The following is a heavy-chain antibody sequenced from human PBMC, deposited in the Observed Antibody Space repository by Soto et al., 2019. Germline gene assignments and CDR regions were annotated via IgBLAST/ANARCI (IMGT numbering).Heavy chain of an antibody. J-gene: IGHJ6*02. CDR2: ISAYNGNT. CDR1: GYTFTSNG. CDR3: AREVWLPPDPYYYYGMDV. D-gene: IGHD5-12*01. V-gene: IGHV1-18*01. Sequence: GASVKVSCKASGYTFTSNGISWVRQAPGQGLEWMGWISAYNGNTNYAQKLQGRVTMTTDTSTSTAYMELRSLRSDDTAVYYCAREVWLPPDPYYYYGMDVWGQGTTVTVSS.